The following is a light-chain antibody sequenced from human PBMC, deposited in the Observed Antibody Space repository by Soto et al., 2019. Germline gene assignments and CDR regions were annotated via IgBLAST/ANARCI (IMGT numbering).Light chain of an antibody. CDR1: QDISNY. Sequence: DIQMTQSPSSLSASVGDIVTITFQASQDISNYLNWYQQKPGKAPKVVIYDASSLESGVPSRFSGSGSGTEFILTINSLQPDDFATYCCQHYGGMWAFGQGTKVDIK. CDR3: QHYGGMWA. J-gene: IGKJ1*01. V-gene: IGKV1-33*01. CDR2: DAS.